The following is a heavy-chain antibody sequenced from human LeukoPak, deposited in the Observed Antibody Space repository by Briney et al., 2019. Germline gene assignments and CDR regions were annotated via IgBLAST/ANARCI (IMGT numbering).Heavy chain of an antibody. CDR2: IIPILGIA. CDR3: ARASRVGAPREEGY. CDR1: RGTLSSYA. J-gene: IGHJ4*02. V-gene: IGHV1-69*04. Sequence: GASVKVSCKASRGTLSSYAISWVRQAPGQGLEWMGRIIPILGIANYAQKFQGRVTITADKSTSTAYMELSSLRSEDTAVYYCARASRVGAPREEGYWGQGTLVTVSS. D-gene: IGHD1-26*01.